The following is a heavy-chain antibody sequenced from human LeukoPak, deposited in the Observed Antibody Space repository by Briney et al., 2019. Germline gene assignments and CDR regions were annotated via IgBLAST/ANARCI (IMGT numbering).Heavy chain of an antibody. J-gene: IGHJ4*02. V-gene: IGHV3-7*01. CDR1: GFGFRSYW. CDR3: ARDSIGASGDFDY. CDR2: IKQDGGEK. D-gene: IGHD6-13*01. Sequence: GGSLRLSCAASGFGFRSYWMSWVRQAPGKGLEWVANIKQDGGEKYYVDSVQGRFTISRDNAKNTLFLQMNSLRAEDTAVYYCARDSIGASGDFDYWGQGTLVTVSS.